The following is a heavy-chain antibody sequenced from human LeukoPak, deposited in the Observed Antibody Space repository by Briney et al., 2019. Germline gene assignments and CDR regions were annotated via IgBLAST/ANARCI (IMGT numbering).Heavy chain of an antibody. D-gene: IGHD1-26*01. CDR3: ARLPPTLNWFDP. J-gene: IGHJ5*02. V-gene: IGHV5-51*01. CDR2: IYPGDSDT. CDR1: GYSFTSYW. Sequence: HGEPLKISCKGSGYSFTSYWIGWVRQMPGKGLEWMGIIYPGDSDTRYSPSFQGQITISTDKSISTAYLQWGSLKASDTAIYYCARLPPTLNWFDPWGQGTLVTVSS.